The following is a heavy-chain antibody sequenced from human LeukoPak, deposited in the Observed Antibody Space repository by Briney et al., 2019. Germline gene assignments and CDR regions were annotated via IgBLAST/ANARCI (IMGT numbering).Heavy chain of an antibody. CDR3: ATLYYYDSSGYSGLGAFDI. CDR1: GGSISSYY. CDR2: IYTSGST. D-gene: IGHD3-22*01. Sequence: SETLSLTCTVSGGSISSYYWSWIRQPAGKGLEWIGRIYTSGSTSYNPSLKSRVTMSVDTSKNQFSLKLSSVTAADTAVYYCATLYYYDSSGYSGLGAFDIWGQGTMVTVSS. V-gene: IGHV4-4*07. J-gene: IGHJ3*02.